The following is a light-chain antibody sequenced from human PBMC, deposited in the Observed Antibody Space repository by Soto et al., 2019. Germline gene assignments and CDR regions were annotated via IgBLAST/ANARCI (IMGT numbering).Light chain of an antibody. V-gene: IGLV4-60*02. Sequence: QLVLTQSSSASASLGSSVKLTCTLSSGHSSYIIAWHQQQPGKAPRYLMKLEGSGSYNKGSGVPDRFSGSSSGADRYLTISNLQFEDEADYYCETWDFNPRVFGGATQLTVL. CDR3: ETWDFNPRV. J-gene: IGLJ3*02. CDR2: LEGSGSY. CDR1: SGHSSYI.